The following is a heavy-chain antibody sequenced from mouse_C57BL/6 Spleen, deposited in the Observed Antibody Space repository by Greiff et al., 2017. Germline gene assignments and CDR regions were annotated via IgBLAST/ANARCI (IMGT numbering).Heavy chain of an antibody. J-gene: IGHJ1*03. Sequence: VQLQQSGAELVKPGASVKLSCKASGYTFTSYWMHWVKQRPGQGLEWIGMIHPNSGSTNYNEKFKSKATLTVDKSSSTAYMQLRSLTSEDSAVYYCARGGSSYWYFDVWGKGTTVTVSS. CDR3: ARGGSSYWYFDV. D-gene: IGHD1-1*01. CDR1: GYTFTSYW. CDR2: IHPNSGST. V-gene: IGHV1-64*01.